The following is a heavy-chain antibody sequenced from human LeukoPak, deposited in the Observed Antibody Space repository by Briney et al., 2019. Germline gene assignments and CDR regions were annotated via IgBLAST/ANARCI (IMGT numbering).Heavy chain of an antibody. CDR1: GYTFTGYY. Sequence: ASVKVSCKASGYTFTGYYMHWVRQAPGQGLEWMGWINPNSGVTNYAQKLQGRVTITRDTSIIPGYMELSRLRSDDTAVYYCARGFSGIAVAGTSDYYGMDVWGQGTTVTVSS. J-gene: IGHJ6*02. V-gene: IGHV1-2*02. CDR2: INPNSGVT. CDR3: ARGFSGIAVAGTSDYYGMDV. D-gene: IGHD6-19*01.